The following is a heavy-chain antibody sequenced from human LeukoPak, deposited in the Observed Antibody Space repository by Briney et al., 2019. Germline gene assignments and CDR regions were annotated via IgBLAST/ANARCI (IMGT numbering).Heavy chain of an antibody. CDR2: ISGSGGST. V-gene: IGHV3-23*01. J-gene: IGHJ6*03. Sequence: PGGSLRLSCAASGFTFSSYAMSWVRQAPGKGLEWVSAISGSGGSTYYADSVKGRFTISRDNAKNSLYLQMNSLRAEDTAVYYCARDITMPPYYYYYMDVWGKGTTVTVSS. CDR3: ARDITMPPYYYYYMDV. CDR1: GFTFSSYA. D-gene: IGHD3-3*01.